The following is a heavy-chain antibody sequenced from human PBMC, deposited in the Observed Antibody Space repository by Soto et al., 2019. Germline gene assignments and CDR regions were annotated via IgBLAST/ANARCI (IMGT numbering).Heavy chain of an antibody. J-gene: IGHJ4*02. CDR3: TTDAGRNVRGY. Sequence: GGSLRLSCAASGLTLSDAWMNWVRQAPGKGLEWVGRIKSKTDGGTTEFAAPVKGRFTISRDDSKNTLYLHMNSLKTEDTAVFYCTTDAGRNVRGYWGQGTLVTVSS. V-gene: IGHV3-15*07. CDR1: GLTLSDAW. CDR2: IKSKTDGGTT. D-gene: IGHD3-10*02.